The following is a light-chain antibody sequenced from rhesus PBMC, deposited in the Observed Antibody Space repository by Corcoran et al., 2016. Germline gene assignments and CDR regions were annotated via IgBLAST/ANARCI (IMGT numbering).Light chain of an antibody. J-gene: IGKJ2*01. Sequence: DIQMTQSPSSLSASVGDTVTITCRASQGISSWLAWYQRKPGKAPKLLISKASILQSGVPSRLSGSGSGTDFTLTISSLQSEDFATYYCQQYSSRPYTFGQGTKVEIK. CDR1: QGISSW. CDR3: QQYSSRPYT. CDR2: KAS. V-gene: IGKV1-22*01.